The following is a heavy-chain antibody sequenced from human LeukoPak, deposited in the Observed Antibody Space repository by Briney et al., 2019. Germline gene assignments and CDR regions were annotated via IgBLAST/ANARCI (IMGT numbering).Heavy chain of an antibody. D-gene: IGHD3-10*01. CDR1: GGSISSFY. CDR2: INYSGST. CDR3: ARLVGYFGSGTYYTNWSDP. V-gene: IGHV4-59*08. Sequence: SETLSLTCTVSGGSISSFYWSWIRQPPGKGLEWIGYINYSGSTNYNPSLNSRVTISVDPSKNQFSLKLSSVTAADTAVYYCARLVGYFGSGTYYTNWSDPWGQGTLVTVSS. J-gene: IGHJ5*02.